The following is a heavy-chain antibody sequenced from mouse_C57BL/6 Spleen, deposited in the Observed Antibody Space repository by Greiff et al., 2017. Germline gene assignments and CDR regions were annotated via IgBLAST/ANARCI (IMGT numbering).Heavy chain of an antibody. CDR1: GYTFTDYE. CDR2: IDPDTGGT. Sequence: VHLVESGAELVRPGASVTLSCKASGYTFTDYEMHWVKQTPVHGLEWIGAIDPDTGGTTYNQKFKGKAILTADKSSSTAYMELRSLTSEDAAVCSSTREDRAMDYWGKGTSVTVSS. CDR3: TREDRAMDY. J-gene: IGHJ4*01. V-gene: IGHV1-15*01.